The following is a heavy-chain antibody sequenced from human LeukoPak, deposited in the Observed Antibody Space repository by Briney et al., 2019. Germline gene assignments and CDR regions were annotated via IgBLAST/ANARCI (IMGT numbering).Heavy chain of an antibody. J-gene: IGHJ4*02. CDR2: IYYGGST. CDR1: GGSISSGDYY. CDR3: ARAPNYYDSSGYFDY. Sequence: PSETLSLTCTVSGGSISSGDYYWSWIRQPPGKGLEWIGYIYYGGSTYYNPSLKSRVTISVDTSKNQFSLKLSSVTAADTAVYYCARAPNYYDSSGYFDYWGQGTLVTVSS. D-gene: IGHD3-22*01. V-gene: IGHV4-30-4*08.